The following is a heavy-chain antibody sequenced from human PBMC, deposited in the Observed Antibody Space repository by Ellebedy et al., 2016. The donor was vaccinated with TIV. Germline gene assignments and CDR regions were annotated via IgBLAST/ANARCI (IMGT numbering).Heavy chain of an antibody. CDR1: GYTFIGYG. CDR3: ARPSSNWENFGY. D-gene: IGHD6-13*01. CDR2: IIPIIGAP. J-gene: IGHJ4*02. Sequence: SVKVSCXASGYTFIGYGINWVRQAPGQGLEWMGRIIPIIGAPNYAQKFQGRVTITADKSTSTAYMELSSLRYEDTAVYYCARPSSNWENFGYWGQGTLVTVSS. V-gene: IGHV1-69*04.